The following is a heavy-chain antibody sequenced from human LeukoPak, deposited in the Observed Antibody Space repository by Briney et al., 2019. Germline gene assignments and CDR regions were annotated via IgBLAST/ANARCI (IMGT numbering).Heavy chain of an antibody. CDR2: IRYDGSNK. Sequence: PGGSLRLSCAASGFTFSSYGMHWVRQAPGKGLEWVAFIRYDGSNKYYAASVKGRFTISRDNSKNTLYLQMNSLRAEDTAVYYCAKDLVRITMIVADRGYAFDIWGQGTMVTVSS. J-gene: IGHJ3*02. V-gene: IGHV3-30*02. CDR1: GFTFSSYG. D-gene: IGHD3-22*01. CDR3: AKDLVRITMIVADRGYAFDI.